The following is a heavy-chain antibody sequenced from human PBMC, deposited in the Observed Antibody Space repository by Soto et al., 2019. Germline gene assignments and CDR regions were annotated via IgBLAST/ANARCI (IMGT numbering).Heavy chain of an antibody. Sequence: SETLSLTCAVYGQSFADYYWTWIRQSPGKGLEWIGEINHSGSSNYNPSLGSRVTISVDTSQNQFSLRLSSVTAADTAVYYCARGHSPRRWLTNYPSFEHWGQGTLVTVSS. CDR1: GQSFADYY. CDR3: ARGHSPRRWLTNYPSFEH. J-gene: IGHJ4*02. CDR2: INHSGSS. V-gene: IGHV4-34*01. D-gene: IGHD5-12*01.